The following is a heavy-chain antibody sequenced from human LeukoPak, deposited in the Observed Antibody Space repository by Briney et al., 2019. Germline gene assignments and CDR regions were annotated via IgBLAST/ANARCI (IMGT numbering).Heavy chain of an antibody. CDR2: ISGTGGSILFSGFTGSGTT. J-gene: IGHJ4*02. CDR1: GFSFSSYA. V-gene: IGHV3-23*01. Sequence: GGSLRLSCAASGFSFSSYAMSWVRKAPGKGLEWVSGISGTGGSILFSGFTGSGTTYYADSVKGRFTISRDDSKSTLYLQMNSLRVEDTAVYYCAKEGMTAKNRNFDYWGQGTLVTVSS. D-gene: IGHD1-14*01. CDR3: AKEGMTAKNRNFDY.